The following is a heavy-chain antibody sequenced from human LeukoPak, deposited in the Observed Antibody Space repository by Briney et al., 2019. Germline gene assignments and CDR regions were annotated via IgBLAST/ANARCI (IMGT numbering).Heavy chain of an antibody. Sequence: AGGSLRLSCAASGFTFSDYYMSWIGQAPGKGLEWVSYISSSGSTIYYADSVKGRFTISRDNAKNSLYLQMNSLRAEDTAVYYCARGPVDSLNWFDPWGQGTLVTVSS. CDR1: GFTFSDYY. CDR3: ARGPVDSLNWFDP. CDR2: ISSSGSTI. D-gene: IGHD5-12*01. J-gene: IGHJ5*02. V-gene: IGHV3-11*01.